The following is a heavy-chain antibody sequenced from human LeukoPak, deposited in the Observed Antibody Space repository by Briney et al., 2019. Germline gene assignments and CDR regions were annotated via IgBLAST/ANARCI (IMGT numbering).Heavy chain of an antibody. CDR2: ITLDDDK. CDR1: GFSLSTDGMC. J-gene: IGHJ6*02. Sequence: SGPTLVNPTQTLTLTCTFSGFSLSTDGMCVSWIRQPPGKALEWLARITLDDDKYYSTSLKTRLSISKDTSKNQVVLTMTNMSPVDTATYYCARTPRTYYDGSGFYYYYYAMDVWGQGTTVAVSS. CDR3: ARTPRTYYDGSGFYYYYYAMDV. D-gene: IGHD3-22*01. V-gene: IGHV2-70*11.